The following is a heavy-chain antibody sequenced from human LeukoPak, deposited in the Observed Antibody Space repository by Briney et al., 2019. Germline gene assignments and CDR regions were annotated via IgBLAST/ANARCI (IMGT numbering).Heavy chain of an antibody. CDR3: AIEWELHAFDI. CDR2: ISYDGSNK. D-gene: IGHD1-26*01. V-gene: IGHV3-30-3*01. CDR1: GFTFSSYA. Sequence: GGSLRLSCAASGFTFSSYAMHWVRQAPGKGLGWVAVISYDGSNKYYADSVKGRFTISRDNSKNTLYLQMNSLRAEDTAVYYCAIEWELHAFDIWGQGTMVTVSS. J-gene: IGHJ3*02.